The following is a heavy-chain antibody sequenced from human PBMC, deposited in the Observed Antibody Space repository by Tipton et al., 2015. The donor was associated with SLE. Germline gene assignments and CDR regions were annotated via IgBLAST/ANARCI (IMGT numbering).Heavy chain of an antibody. J-gene: IGHJ3*01. CDR1: GDSVSSNSAA. D-gene: IGHD1-14*01. CDR3: AGAGGGKRAFDV. V-gene: IGHV6-1*01. Sequence: GLVKPSQTLSLTCAISGDSVSSNSAAWSWIRQSPSRGLEWLGRTYYRSKWGNDYAVSVKSRITVNPDTAQNQFSLQLSSVTPEDTAVYFCAGAGGGKRAFDVWGQGTVVTVSS. CDR2: TYYRSKWGN.